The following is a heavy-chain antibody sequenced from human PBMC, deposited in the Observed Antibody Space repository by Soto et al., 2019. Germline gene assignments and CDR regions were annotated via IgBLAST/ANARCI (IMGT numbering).Heavy chain of an antibody. D-gene: IGHD6-19*01. J-gene: IGHJ3*02. CDR2: IWYDGSNK. CDR3: ARGTIAVAGHDAFDI. CDR1: GFTFSSYG. Sequence: QVQLVESGGGVVQPGRSLRLSCAASGFTFSSYGMHWVRQAPGKGLEWVAVIWYDGSNKYYADSVKGRFTISRDNSKNTLYLQMNSLRAEDTAVYYCARGTIAVAGHDAFDIWGQGTMVTVSS. V-gene: IGHV3-33*01.